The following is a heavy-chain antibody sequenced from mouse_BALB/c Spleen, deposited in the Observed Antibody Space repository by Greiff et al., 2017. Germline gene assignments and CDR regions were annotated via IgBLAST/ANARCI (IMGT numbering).Heavy chain of an antibody. CDR3: ARGYGNYERSAMDY. V-gene: IGHV3-6*02. Sequence: EVKLQESGPGLVKPSQSLSLTCSVTGYSITSGYYWNWIRQFPGNKLEWMGYISYDGSNNYNPSLKNRISITRDTSKNQFFLKLNSVTTEDTATYYCARGYGNYERSAMDYWGQGTSVTVSS. CDR1: GYSITSGYY. J-gene: IGHJ4*01. D-gene: IGHD2-1*01. CDR2: ISYDGSN.